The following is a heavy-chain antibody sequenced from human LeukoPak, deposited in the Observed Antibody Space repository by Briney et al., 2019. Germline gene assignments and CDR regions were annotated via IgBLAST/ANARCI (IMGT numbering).Heavy chain of an antibody. CDR2: ISSSSSYI. V-gene: IGHV3-21*01. D-gene: IGHD3-22*01. J-gene: IGHJ4*02. Sequence: GGSLRLSCAASGFTFSSYSMNWVRHAPGKGLEWVSSISSSSSYIYYADSVKGRFTISRDNAKNSLYLQMNSLRAEDTAVYYCARDQGTTYYYDSSGYTFDYWGQGTLVTVSS. CDR3: ARDQGTTYYYDSSGYTFDY. CDR1: GFTFSSYS.